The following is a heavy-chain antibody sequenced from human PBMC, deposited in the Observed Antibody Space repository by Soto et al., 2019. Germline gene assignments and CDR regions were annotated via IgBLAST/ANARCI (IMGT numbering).Heavy chain of an antibody. CDR2: IWYDGSNK. D-gene: IGHD3-10*01. Sequence: VRQKTSKGVGGVAVIWYDGSNKYYADSVKGRFTISRDNSKNTLYLQMNSLRAEDTAVYYCAREEAYYYGSGSYYYYGMDVWGQGTTVTVSS. V-gene: IGHV3-33*01. CDR3: AREEAYYYGSGSYYYYGMDV. J-gene: IGHJ6*02.